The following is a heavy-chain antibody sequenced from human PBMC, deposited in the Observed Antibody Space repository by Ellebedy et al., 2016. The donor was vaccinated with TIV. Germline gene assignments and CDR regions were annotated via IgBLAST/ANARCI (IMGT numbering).Heavy chain of an antibody. J-gene: IGHJ6*02. V-gene: IGHV3-23*01. CDR3: AKDLLYQPNYYYYGMDV. D-gene: IGHD2-2*01. Sequence: GGSLRLXXAASGFTFSSYAMSWVRQAPGKGLEWVSAISGSGGSTYYADSVKGRFTISRDNSKNTLYLQMNSLRAEDTAVYYCAKDLLYQPNYYYYGMDVWGQGTTVTVSS. CDR1: GFTFSSYA. CDR2: ISGSGGST.